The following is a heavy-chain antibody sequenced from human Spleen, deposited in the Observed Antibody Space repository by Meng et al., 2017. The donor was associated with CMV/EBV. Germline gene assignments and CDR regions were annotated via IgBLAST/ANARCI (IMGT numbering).Heavy chain of an antibody. Sequence: GESLKISCAASGFTFIRYTMTWVRQAPGKGLEWVSSISSASSHIYYADSVKGRFTISRHNAENSLFLQMNSLRVEDTAVYYCARLDEPFYNYGLDVWGQGATVTVSS. D-gene: IGHD1-1*01. V-gene: IGHV3-21*01. CDR3: ARLDEPFYNYGLDV. CDR1: GFTFIRYT. CDR2: ISSASSHI. J-gene: IGHJ6*02.